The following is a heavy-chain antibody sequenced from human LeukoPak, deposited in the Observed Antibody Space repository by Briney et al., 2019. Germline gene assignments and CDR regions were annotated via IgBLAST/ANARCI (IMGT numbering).Heavy chain of an antibody. D-gene: IGHD6-6*01. V-gene: IGHV3-7*01. Sequence: GGSLGLSCAASGFTFSSYWMSWVRQAPGKGLEWVANINQDGNEKYFVDSVKGRFTISRDNAKNSLYLQMNSLRAEDTAVYYCAKDSDSSSPPFDYWGQGTLVTVSS. CDR2: INQDGNEK. CDR1: GFTFSSYW. J-gene: IGHJ4*02. CDR3: AKDSDSSSPPFDY.